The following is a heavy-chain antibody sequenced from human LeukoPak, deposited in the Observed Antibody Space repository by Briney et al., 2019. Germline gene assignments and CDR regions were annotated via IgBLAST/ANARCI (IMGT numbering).Heavy chain of an antibody. D-gene: IGHD3-22*01. CDR2: INPNSGGT. V-gene: IGHV1-2*02. J-gene: IGHJ4*02. Sequence: GASVKVSCKASGYTFTGYYMHWVRQAPGQGLEWMGWINPNSGGTNYAQKFQGRVTMTRDTSISTAYMELSRLRSDDTAVYYCARVGEYYDSSGYLDYWGQGTLVTVSS. CDR1: GYTFTGYY. CDR3: ARVGEYYDSSGYLDY.